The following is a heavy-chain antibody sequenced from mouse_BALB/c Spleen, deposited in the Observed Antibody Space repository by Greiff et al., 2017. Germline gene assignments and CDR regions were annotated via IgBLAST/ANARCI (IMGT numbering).Heavy chain of an antibody. D-gene: IGHD1-2*01. CDR1: GFSLTSYG. CDR2: IWSGGST. J-gene: IGHJ4*01. Sequence: VQLVESGPGLVQPSQSLSITCTVSGFSLTSYGVHWVRQSPGKGLEWLGVIWSGGSTDYNAAFISRLSISKDNSKSQVFFKMNSLQANDTAIYYCARNYGYYYYAMDYWGQGTSVTVSS. CDR3: ARNYGYYYYAMDY. V-gene: IGHV2-2*02.